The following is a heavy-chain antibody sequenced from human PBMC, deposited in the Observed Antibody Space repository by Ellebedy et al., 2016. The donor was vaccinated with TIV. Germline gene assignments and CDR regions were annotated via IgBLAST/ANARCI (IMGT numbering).Heavy chain of an antibody. Sequence: ASVKVSCKASAYTFTSHYMHWVRQAPGQGLEWMGILNPSGGATSYAQKFQGRVTMTRDTSTSTVYMELSRLRSDDTAMYFCTRVYGFSSSWIYGMDVWGQGTTVAVSS. V-gene: IGHV1-46*01. CDR3: TRVYGFSSSWIYGMDV. D-gene: IGHD6-13*01. CDR2: LNPSGGAT. J-gene: IGHJ6*02. CDR1: AYTFTSHY.